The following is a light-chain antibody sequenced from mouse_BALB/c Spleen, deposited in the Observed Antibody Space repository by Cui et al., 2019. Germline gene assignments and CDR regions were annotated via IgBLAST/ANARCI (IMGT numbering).Light chain of an antibody. CDR2: WAS. CDR1: QDVSTA. V-gene: IGKV6-25*01. CDR3: QQHYSTPWT. J-gene: IGKJ1*01. Sequence: DIGMTQSHKFMSIAVGDRVSITRMASQDVSTAVAWYQQNPGQSPNLLMYWASTLHTGVPDRFTGSGSGTDYTLTISSVQAEDLALYYCQQHYSTPWTFGGGTKLEIK.